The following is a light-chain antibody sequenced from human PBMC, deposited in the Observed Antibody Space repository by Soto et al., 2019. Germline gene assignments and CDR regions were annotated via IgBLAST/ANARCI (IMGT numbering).Light chain of an antibody. CDR3: QQYYSYLWT. CDR2: QGS. CDR1: QSINTW. Sequence: DIQMTQSPSTLSAFVGDRVIITCRASQSINTWMAWYQKKPGKAPKLLIYQGSSLESGVPSRFSGSGSGTEFTLTISSLQPDDFATYYCQQYYSYLWTFGQGTKVDIK. J-gene: IGKJ1*01. V-gene: IGKV1-5*03.